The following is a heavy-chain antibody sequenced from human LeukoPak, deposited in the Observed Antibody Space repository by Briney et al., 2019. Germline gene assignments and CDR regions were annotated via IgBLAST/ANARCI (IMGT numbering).Heavy chain of an antibody. CDR2: INEDGSST. CDR3: TRDTLGPRDS. J-gene: IGHJ4*02. CDR1: GYSFSSYW. D-gene: IGHD3-16*01. V-gene: IGHV3-74*01. Sequence: GGSLTLSCAASGYSFSSYWMLWVRQGPGKGLVWVSRINEDGSSTSYAESVRGRFTISRDNAKNTLYLQMNSLRAEDTAVYSCTRDTLGPRDSWGPGTLVSVSS.